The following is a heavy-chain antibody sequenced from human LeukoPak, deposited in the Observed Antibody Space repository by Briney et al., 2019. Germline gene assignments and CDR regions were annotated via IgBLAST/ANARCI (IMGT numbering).Heavy chain of an antibody. D-gene: IGHD2/OR15-2a*01. CDR3: ARNIDDVGALLYL. CDR1: DDSISNNRYF. Sequence: SETLSLTCTISDDSISNNRYFWAWIRQPPGKGLEWIGSINYSGRTYYNPSLKSRLTMSVDTAKRQFSLELISVTAADTALYYWARNIDDVGALLYLRGQGTLVTVSS. V-gene: IGHV4-39*07. J-gene: IGHJ4*02. CDR2: INYSGRT.